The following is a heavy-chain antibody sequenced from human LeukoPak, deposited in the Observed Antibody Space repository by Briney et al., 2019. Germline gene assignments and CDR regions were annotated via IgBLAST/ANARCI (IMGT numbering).Heavy chain of an antibody. Sequence: GGSLRLSCAASGFTFNIYAMRRLRHAPGKGLEWVALLAYDGTNQYYADSVKGRFTISRDNSKNTLYLQMNSLRAEDTAVYYCAKAMGPKWLLLFDYWGQGTLVTVSS. D-gene: IGHD3-22*01. J-gene: IGHJ4*02. CDR2: LAYDGTNQ. V-gene: IGHV3-30*04. CDR1: GFTFNIYA. CDR3: AKAMGPKWLLLFDY.